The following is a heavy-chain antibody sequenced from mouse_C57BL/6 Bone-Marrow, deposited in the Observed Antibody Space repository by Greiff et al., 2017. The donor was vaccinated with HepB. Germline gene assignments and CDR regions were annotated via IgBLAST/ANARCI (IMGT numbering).Heavy chain of an antibody. V-gene: IGHV1-69*01. Sequence: QVQLQQPGAELVMPGASVKLSCKASGYTFTSYWMHWVKQRPGQGLEWIGEIDPSDSYTNYNQKFKGKSTLTVDKSSSTAYMQLSSLTSEDSAVYYCALRYHDVWDTGNTVTVSS. J-gene: IGHJ1*03. CDR1: GYTFTSYW. CDR3: ALRYHDV. CDR2: IDPSDSYT.